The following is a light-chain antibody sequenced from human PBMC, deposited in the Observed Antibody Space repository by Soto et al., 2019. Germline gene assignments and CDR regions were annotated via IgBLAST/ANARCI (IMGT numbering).Light chain of an antibody. J-gene: IGLJ3*02. CDR2: EVT. CDR1: SSDVGGYNY. CDR3: SSHAGINNVV. Sequence: QSALTQPPSASGSPGQSVTISCTGTSSDVGGYNYVSWYQQHPGKAPRLMIYEVTKRPSGVPGRFSGSKSGNTASLTVSGLQAEDEADYYSSSHAGINNVVFGGGTKLTVL. V-gene: IGLV2-8*01.